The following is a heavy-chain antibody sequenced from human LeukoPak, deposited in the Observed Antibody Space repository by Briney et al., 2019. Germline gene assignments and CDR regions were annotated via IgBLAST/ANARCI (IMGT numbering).Heavy chain of an antibody. CDR1: GFTFSGSA. Sequence: GESLKLSCAASGFTFSGSAMHWVRQASGKGLEWVGRIRSKANSYATAYAASVKGRFTISRDDSKNTAYLQVNSLKTEDTAVYYCTSRIVVVPAATDYWGQGTPVTVSS. D-gene: IGHD2-2*01. V-gene: IGHV3-73*01. J-gene: IGHJ4*02. CDR3: TSRIVVVPAATDY. CDR2: IRSKANSYAT.